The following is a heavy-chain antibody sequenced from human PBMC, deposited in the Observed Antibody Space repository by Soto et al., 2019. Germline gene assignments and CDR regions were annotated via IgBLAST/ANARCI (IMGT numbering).Heavy chain of an antibody. D-gene: IGHD5-18*01. Sequence: EVQLVESGGGLVQPGRSLRLSCEASGFTFDDYAMHWVRQGPGKGLEWVSGISWNSGSLGYADSVKGRFTISRDNAKNSLYLQMNSLRAEDTALYYCTKDIYRRDSYGYVFDYWGLGTLVTVSS. CDR1: GFTFDDYA. V-gene: IGHV3-9*01. J-gene: IGHJ4*02. CDR2: ISWNSGSL. CDR3: TKDIYRRDSYGYVFDY.